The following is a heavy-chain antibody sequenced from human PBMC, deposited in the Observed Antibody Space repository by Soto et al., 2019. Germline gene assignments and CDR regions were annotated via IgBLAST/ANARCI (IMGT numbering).Heavy chain of an antibody. CDR3: AREQDTAMVLNYYYYGMDV. J-gene: IGHJ6*01. D-gene: IGHD5-18*01. CDR1: GGSFSGYY. CDR2: INHSGST. V-gene: IGHV4-34*01. Sequence: SSETLSLTCAVYGGSFSGYYWSWIRQPPGKGLEWIGEINHSGSTNYNPSLKRRVTISVDTSKNQFSLKLSSVTAADTAVYYCAREQDTAMVLNYYYYGMDVCGQGTTVTVS.